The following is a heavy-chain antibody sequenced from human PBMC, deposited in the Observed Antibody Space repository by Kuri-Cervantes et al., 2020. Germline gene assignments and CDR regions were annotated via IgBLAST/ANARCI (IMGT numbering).Heavy chain of an antibody. D-gene: IGHD3-22*01. CDR1: GGSFSGYY. CDR3: ARVRSGYYDRQGFDY. CDR2: INHSGST. Sequence: SETLSLTCAVYGGSFSGYYWSWIRQPPGKGLEWIGEINHSGSTYYNPSLKSRVTISVDTSKNEFSLKLSSVTAADTAVYYCARVRSGYYDRQGFDYWGQGTLVTVSS. V-gene: IGHV4-34*01. J-gene: IGHJ4*02.